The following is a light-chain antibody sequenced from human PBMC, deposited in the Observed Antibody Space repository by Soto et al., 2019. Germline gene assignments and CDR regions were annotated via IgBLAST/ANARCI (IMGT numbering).Light chain of an antibody. Sequence: EIVVTQSPATLSLSPGERAALSCRVSQSVSSYLAWYQQKPGQAPRLLIYDASKRAPGIPARFTGSGSGTDFTLTISSLEPEAFAVYFCQQRSNWPSTFGGGTKVEI. CDR3: QQRSNWPST. CDR2: DAS. V-gene: IGKV3-11*01. J-gene: IGKJ4*01. CDR1: QSVSSY.